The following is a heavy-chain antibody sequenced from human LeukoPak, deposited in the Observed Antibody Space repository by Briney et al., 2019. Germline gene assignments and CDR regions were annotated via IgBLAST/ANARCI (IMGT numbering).Heavy chain of an antibody. CDR2: INHSGSP. J-gene: IGHJ4*02. V-gene: IGHV4-34*01. CDR3: ARGVVAAN. CDR1: GGSFSGYY. D-gene: IGHD2-15*01. Sequence: SETLSLTCAVYGGSFSGYYWSWIRQPPGKGLEWIGEINHSGSPNYNPSLKSRVTISVDTSKNQFSLKLSSVTAADTAVYYCARGVVAANWGQGTLVTVSS.